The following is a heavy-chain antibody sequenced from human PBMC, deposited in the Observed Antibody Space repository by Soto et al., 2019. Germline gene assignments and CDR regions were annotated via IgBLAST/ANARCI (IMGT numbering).Heavy chain of an antibody. CDR2: IYPGDSDT. Sequence: PGVSQKISCKGSGYSFTSYWIGWVRQMQGKGLEWMGIIYPGDSDTRYSPSFQGQVTISADKSISTAYLQWSSLKASDTAMYYCARRKSSGDYDFWSGYYTELAYSYYYGMDVWGQGTTVTVSS. J-gene: IGHJ6*02. CDR3: ARRKSSGDYDFWSGYYTELAYSYYYGMDV. V-gene: IGHV5-51*01. CDR1: GYSFTSYW. D-gene: IGHD3-3*01.